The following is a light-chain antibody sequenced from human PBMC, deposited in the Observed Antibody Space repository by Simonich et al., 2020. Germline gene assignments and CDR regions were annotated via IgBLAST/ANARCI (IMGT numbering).Light chain of an antibody. Sequence: DIVMTQSPDSLAVSLGERATINCKSSQSVLYSSNNTNYLAWYHQKPGQPPKLLIYLASTRESGVPDRCSGSGSGTDFTLTSSSLQAEDVAVYYCQQYYSTPYTFGQGTKLEIK. V-gene: IGKV4-1*01. J-gene: IGKJ2*01. CDR2: LAS. CDR1: QSVLYSSNNTNY. CDR3: QQYYSTPYT.